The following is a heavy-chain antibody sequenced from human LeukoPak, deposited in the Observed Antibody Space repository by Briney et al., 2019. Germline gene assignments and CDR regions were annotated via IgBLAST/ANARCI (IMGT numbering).Heavy chain of an antibody. J-gene: IGHJ5*02. CDR1: GGSISSGDYY. Sequence: TLSLTCTVSGGSISSGDYYWSWIRQPPGKGLEWIGHIYYSGSTYYNPSLKSRVTITVSTSKNQFSLKLSSVTAADPAVYFCDRALRFLEFDPWGQGTLVTVSS. CDR3: DRALRFLEFDP. V-gene: IGHV4-30-4*08. CDR2: IYYSGST. D-gene: IGHD3-3*01.